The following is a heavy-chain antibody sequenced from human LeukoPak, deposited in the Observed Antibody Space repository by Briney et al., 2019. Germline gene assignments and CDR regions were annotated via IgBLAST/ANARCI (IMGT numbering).Heavy chain of an antibody. D-gene: IGHD6-6*01. V-gene: IGHV4-30-4*01. CDR3: AKDIAARPDYFDY. CDR2: IYYSGST. J-gene: IGHJ4*02. CDR1: GGSISSGDYY. Sequence: SETLSLTCTVSGGSISSGDYYWSWIRQPPGKGLEWIGYIYYSGSTYYNPSLKSRVTISVDTSKNQFSLKLSSVTAADTAVYYCAKDIAARPDYFDYWGQGTLVTVSS.